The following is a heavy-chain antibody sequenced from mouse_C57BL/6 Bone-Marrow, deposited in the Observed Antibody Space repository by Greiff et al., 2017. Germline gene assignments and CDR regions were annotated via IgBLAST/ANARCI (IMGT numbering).Heavy chain of an antibody. CDR2: IFPGNGDT. D-gene: IGHD3-1*01. CDR3: ARGAH. J-gene: IGHJ3*01. V-gene: IGHV1-80*01. CDR1: GYAFSSYW. Sequence: QVQLKQSGAELVKPGASVKISCKASGYAFSSYWMNWVKQMAGKGLECIGQIFPGNGDTNYNGKFKGKATLTADKTSSTADMQLSSLTSEDSAVYIGARGAHWGQGTLVTVSA.